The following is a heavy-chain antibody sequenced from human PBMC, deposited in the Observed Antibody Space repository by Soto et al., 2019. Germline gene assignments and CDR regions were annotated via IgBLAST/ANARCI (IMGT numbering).Heavy chain of an antibody. J-gene: IGHJ6*02. CDR1: GASINGGGYY. CDR2: IYYSGNT. Sequence: QVQLQESGPGLVKPSQTLSLTCTVSGASINGGGYYWSWIRQHPGKGLEWIGSIYYSGNTYYSPSLKSRVTISVHTSKNHFSLRLTSVTAADTAVYYCARDPSYGDYSYYGMDVWGQGTTVTVSS. V-gene: IGHV4-31*03. CDR3: ARDPSYGDYSYYGMDV. D-gene: IGHD4-17*01.